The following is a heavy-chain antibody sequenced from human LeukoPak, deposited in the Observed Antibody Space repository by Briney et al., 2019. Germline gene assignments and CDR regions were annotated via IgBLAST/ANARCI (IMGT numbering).Heavy chain of an antibody. V-gene: IGHV3-21*01. Sequence: GGSLRLSCAASGFTFSSYSMNWVRQAPGKGLEWVSSISSSSSYIYYADSVKGRFTISRDNAKNSLYLQMNSLRAEDTAVYYCARAPEVLGDFWSGYYTIDYWGQGTLVTVSS. CDR2: ISSSSSYI. J-gene: IGHJ4*02. CDR3: ARAPEVLGDFWSGYYTIDY. CDR1: GFTFSSYS. D-gene: IGHD3-3*01.